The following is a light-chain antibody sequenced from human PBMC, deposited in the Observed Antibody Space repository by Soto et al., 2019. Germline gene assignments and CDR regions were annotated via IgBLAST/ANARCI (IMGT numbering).Light chain of an antibody. CDR1: SSDVGGYNY. V-gene: IGLV2-14*01. J-gene: IGLJ2*01. CDR2: DVS. CDR3: SSYTSSSTVV. Sequence: QSALTQPASVSGSPGQSITISCTGTSSDVGGYNYVSWYQQHPGKAPKLMIYDVSNRPSGVSNRFSGSKSGNTASLTISGLKAEDEADYYCSSYTSSSTVVFAGGTKLPVL.